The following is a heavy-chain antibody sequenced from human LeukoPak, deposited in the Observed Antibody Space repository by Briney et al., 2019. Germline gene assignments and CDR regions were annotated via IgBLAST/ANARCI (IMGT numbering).Heavy chain of an antibody. Sequence: ASVKVSCKASGYTFTSYYMHWVRQAPGQGLEWMGIINPSGGSTSYAQKFQGRVTMTRDTSTSTVYMELSSLRSEDTAVYYCARMGWNIVVVPAAVNPLYYYYMDVWGKGTTVTISS. D-gene: IGHD2-2*01. CDR3: ARMGWNIVVVPAAVNPLYYYYMDV. CDR2: INPSGGST. CDR1: GYTFTSYY. V-gene: IGHV1-46*01. J-gene: IGHJ6*03.